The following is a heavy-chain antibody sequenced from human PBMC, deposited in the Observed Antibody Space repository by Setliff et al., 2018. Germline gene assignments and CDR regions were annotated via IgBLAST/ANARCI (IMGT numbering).Heavy chain of an antibody. V-gene: IGHV3-21*01. J-gene: IGHJ6*02. D-gene: IGHD3-10*01. Sequence: PGESLKISCAASGFTFSSYSMNWVRQAPGKGLEWVSSISSSSSYIYYADSVKGRFTISRDNAKNSLYLQMNSLRAEDTAVYYCAREELWFGELASYYYYGMDVWGQGTTVTV. CDR1: GFTFSSYS. CDR3: AREELWFGELASYYYYGMDV. CDR2: ISSSSSYI.